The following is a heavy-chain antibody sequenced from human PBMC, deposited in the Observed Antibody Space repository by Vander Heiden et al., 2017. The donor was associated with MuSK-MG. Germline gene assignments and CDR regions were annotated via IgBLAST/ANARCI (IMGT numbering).Heavy chain of an antibody. J-gene: IGHJ3*02. CDR3: ATDLIAAAGTYDAFAI. Sequence: EVHLVQSGAELKKPGATVKISCTVSGYTFTVYYMHWVPQAAGKGREWRGLVDTEDGETIYEEKYQGRVTITADTYTDTADMELSSMGSEEKAVYYCATDLIAAAGTYDAFAIWGQGTMVTVYS. CDR1: GYTFTVYY. V-gene: IGHV1-69-2*01. CDR2: VDTEDGET. D-gene: IGHD6-13*01.